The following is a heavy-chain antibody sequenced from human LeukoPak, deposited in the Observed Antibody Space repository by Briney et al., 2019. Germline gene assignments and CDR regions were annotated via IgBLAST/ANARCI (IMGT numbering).Heavy chain of an antibody. D-gene: IGHD1-26*01. V-gene: IGHV3-23*01. CDR2: ISGIGGST. CDR1: GFTFSNYG. Sequence: GGTLRLSCAASGFTFSNYGMSWVRQAPGKGLEWVSAISGIGGSTYYADSVKGRVTISRDNSKNTLYLQVNSLRVEDTAVYYCAKDRLGAMMYFDFWGQGTLVTVSS. J-gene: IGHJ4*02. CDR3: AKDRLGAMMYFDF.